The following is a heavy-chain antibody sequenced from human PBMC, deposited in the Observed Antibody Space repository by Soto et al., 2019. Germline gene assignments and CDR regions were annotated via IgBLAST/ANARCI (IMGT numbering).Heavy chain of an antibody. D-gene: IGHD4-17*01. V-gene: IGHV4-34*01. CDR1: GGSFSGYY. CDR3: ATSSTVTYYYFDY. J-gene: IGHJ4*02. Sequence: QVQLQQWGAGLLKPSETLSLTCAVYGGSFSGYYWSWIRQPPGKGLEWIGEITHSGSTNYNPSLKSRVTISVDTSTNQFPLKLSSVTAADTAVYYCATSSTVTYYYFDYWGQGTLVTVSS. CDR2: ITHSGST.